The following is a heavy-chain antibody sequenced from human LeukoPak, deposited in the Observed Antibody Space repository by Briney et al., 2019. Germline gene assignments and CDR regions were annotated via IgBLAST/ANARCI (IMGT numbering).Heavy chain of an antibody. J-gene: IGHJ1*01. D-gene: IGHD6-19*01. V-gene: IGHV3-73*01. CDR2: IRSKANNYAT. CDR3: SAGPSGWTEFFRH. Sequence: GGSLRLSCAAPAFTLSDFTIHWVRQASGKGLEWVARIRSKANNYATEYGASVKGRFTISRDDAKNTAYLQMNSLKTEDTAIYYCSAGPSGWTEFFRHWGQGTLVTVSS. CDR1: AFTLSDFT.